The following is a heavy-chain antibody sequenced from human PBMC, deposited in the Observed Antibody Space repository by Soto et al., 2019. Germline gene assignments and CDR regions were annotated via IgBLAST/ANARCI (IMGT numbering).Heavy chain of an antibody. CDR3: ARGGYCSGGSCYYSPPHNWFDP. V-gene: IGHV4-61*01. J-gene: IGHJ5*02. Sequence: SETLSLTRTVSGGSVSSGSYYWSWIRQPPWKGLEWIGYIYYSGSTNYNPSLKSRVTISVDTSKNQFSLKLSSVTAADTAVYYCARGGYCSGGSCYYSPPHNWFDPWGQGXLVTVSS. CDR2: IYYSGST. CDR1: GGSVSSGSYY. D-gene: IGHD2-15*01.